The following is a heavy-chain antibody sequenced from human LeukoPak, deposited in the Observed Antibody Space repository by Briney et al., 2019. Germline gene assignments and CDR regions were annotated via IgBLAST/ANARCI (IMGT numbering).Heavy chain of an antibody. CDR1: GDSTTNYY. D-gene: IGHD3-3*01. V-gene: IGHV4-59*01. J-gene: IGHJ6*03. CDR3: ARVPDVTGWSGYYPKYYYYYMDV. CDR2: VYKNGHL. Sequence: SETLSLTCSVSGDSTTNYYCSWIRQSPGKGLEWLAYVYKNGHLDYNPSLRSRVTVSVDRSKTQFSLKLTSVTAADTAVYYCARVPDVTGWSGYYPKYYYYYMDVWGKGTTVTVSS.